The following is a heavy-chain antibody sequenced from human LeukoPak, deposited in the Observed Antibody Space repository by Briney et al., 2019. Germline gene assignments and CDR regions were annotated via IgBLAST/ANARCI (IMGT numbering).Heavy chain of an antibody. CDR3: ARVRFSTDRTKYSSGWYAY. V-gene: IGHV1-2*02. CDR1: GYTFTGYY. D-gene: IGHD6-19*01. Sequence: GASVKVSCKASGYTFTGYYMHWVRQAPGQGLEWMGWINPNGGGTNYAQKFQGRVTITADKSTSTAYMELSSLRSDDTAVYYCARVRFSTDRTKYSSGWYAYWGQGTLVTVSS. J-gene: IGHJ4*02. CDR2: INPNGGGT.